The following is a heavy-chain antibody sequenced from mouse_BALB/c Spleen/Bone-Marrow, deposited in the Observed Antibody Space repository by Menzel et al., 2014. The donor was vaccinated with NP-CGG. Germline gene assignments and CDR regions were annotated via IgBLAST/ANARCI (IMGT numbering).Heavy chain of an antibody. CDR1: GFTFTSYA. D-gene: IGHD1-2*01. V-gene: IGHV5-9-1*01. CDR2: ISSDGSYT. CDR3: ARHVRYGYGWFAY. Sequence: EVMLVESGGGLVKPGASLKLSCAASGFTFTSYAMSWVRQTPGKGLEWVATISSDGSYTSYPERVKGRFTISRDNASNTLYLQMSSLTSEDTAVFCGARHVRYGYGWFAYWGQGTLVTVS. J-gene: IGHJ3*01.